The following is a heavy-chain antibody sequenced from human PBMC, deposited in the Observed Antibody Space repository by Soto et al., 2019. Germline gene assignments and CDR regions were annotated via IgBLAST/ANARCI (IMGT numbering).Heavy chain of an antibody. CDR2: IYWDDDK. CDR1: GFSLSTSGVG. J-gene: IGHJ5*02. Sequence: QITLKESGPTLVKPTQTLTLTCTFSGFSLSTSGVGVGWIRQPPGKALEWLALIYWDDDKRYSPSLKSRLTITNENSKNRVVLTMTNMDPVDTATYYCSHSLIGYYYDSSGSNWFDPWGQGTLVTVSS. CDR3: SHSLIGYYYDSSGSNWFDP. V-gene: IGHV2-5*02. D-gene: IGHD3-22*01.